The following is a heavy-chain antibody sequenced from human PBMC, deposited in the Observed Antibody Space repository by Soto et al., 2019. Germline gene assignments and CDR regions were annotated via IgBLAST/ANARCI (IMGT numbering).Heavy chain of an antibody. CDR2: ITDNGDV. V-gene: IGHV3-21*01. CDR1: GFTFSRYS. J-gene: IGHJ4*02. Sequence: PGGSLRLSCAASGFTFSRYSMNWFRQAPGKGLEWVSSITDNGDVYYADSVMGRFTISRDNAQNSLYLQMNSLRAEDTAVYYCARDPDYADSWGQGTLVTVSS. D-gene: IGHD2-2*01. CDR3: ARDPDYADS.